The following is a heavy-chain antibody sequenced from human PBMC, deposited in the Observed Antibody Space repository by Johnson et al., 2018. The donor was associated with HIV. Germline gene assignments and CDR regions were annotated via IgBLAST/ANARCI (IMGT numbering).Heavy chain of an antibody. V-gene: IGHV3-20*04. D-gene: IGHD6-19*01. CDR2: INWNGGST. CDR3: ARVGGYSDWSVGLVMDAFDM. CDR1: GFTFDEYG. Sequence: EVQLLESGGGVVRPGGSLRLSCAVSGFTFDEYGMSWVRQAPGKGLEWVSGINWNGGSTGYADSVKGRFTISRDNAKNSLYLQMNSLRAEDTALYYCARVGGYSDWSVGLVMDAFDMWGQGTMVTVSS. J-gene: IGHJ3*02.